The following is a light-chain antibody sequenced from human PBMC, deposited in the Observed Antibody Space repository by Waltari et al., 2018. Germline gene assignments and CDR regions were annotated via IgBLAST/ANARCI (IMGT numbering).Light chain of an antibody. CDR3: QQSYSTPPT. CDR2: GTS. Sequence: DIQMTQSPSSLSAYVGDRVTITCRASQSISSDLNWYQQKPGKAPKLLISGTSNLQSVVPSVFSGSGSGTDFTLTINSLQPLDSATYYCQQSYSTPPTFGGGTKVEI. CDR1: QSISSD. V-gene: IGKV1-39*01. J-gene: IGKJ4*01.